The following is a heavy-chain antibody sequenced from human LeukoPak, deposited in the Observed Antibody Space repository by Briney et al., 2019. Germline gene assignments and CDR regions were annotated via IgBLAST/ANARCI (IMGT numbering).Heavy chain of an antibody. V-gene: IGHV3-7*03. CDR3: ARDRHYDFWSGYYTPFNS. J-gene: IGHJ4*02. Sequence: GGSLRLSCTASGFTFSNYWMSWVRQAPGKGLEWVANMKQDGSEQYYVDSMKGRFTISRDNAKSSLYLQINSLRAEDTAVYYCARDRHYDFWSGYYTPFNSWGQGTLVTVSS. CDR2: MKQDGSEQ. D-gene: IGHD3-3*01. CDR1: GFTFSNYW.